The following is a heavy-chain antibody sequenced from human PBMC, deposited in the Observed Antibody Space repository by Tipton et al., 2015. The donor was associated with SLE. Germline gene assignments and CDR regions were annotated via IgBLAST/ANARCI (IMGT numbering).Heavy chain of an antibody. CDR1: GGTFSNYA. V-gene: IGHV1-18*01. Sequence: QLVQSGAEVKKPGSSVKVSCKASGGTFSNYAISWVRQAPGQGLEWMGWISAYNGNKKYAQKFQGRVTMTTDTSTSTAYMELRSLRSDDTAVYYCARGGMYSSATWFDPWGQGTLVTVSS. D-gene: IGHD6-25*01. CDR2: ISAYNGNK. J-gene: IGHJ5*02. CDR3: ARGGMYSSATWFDP.